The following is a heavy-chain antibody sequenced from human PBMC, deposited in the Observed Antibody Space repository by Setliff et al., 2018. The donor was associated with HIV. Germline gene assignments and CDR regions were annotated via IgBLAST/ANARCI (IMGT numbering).Heavy chain of an antibody. J-gene: IGHJ3*02. Sequence: PGESLKISCAASGFTFSTYAMSWIRQAPGKGLEWISAISPNGDITYYAASVQGRFTISRDNSKNTVYLQMDDLRAEDTAVYYCAREEGTKGAFDIWGQGTKVTVSS. CDR2: ISPNGDIT. D-gene: IGHD1-1*01. V-gene: IGHV3-23*01. CDR1: GFTFSTYA. CDR3: AREEGTKGAFDI.